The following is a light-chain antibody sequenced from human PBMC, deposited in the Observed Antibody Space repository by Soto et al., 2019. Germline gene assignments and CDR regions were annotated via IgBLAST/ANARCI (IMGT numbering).Light chain of an antibody. J-gene: IGKJ1*01. V-gene: IGKV3-11*01. CDR3: QQRSNWPQ. CDR2: DAS. Sequence: EIVLTQSPATLSLSPGERATLSCRASQSVSSYLAWYQQKPGQAPRLLIYDASNRATGIPARFSGSGSGTDFTLTISSLEPEDFAVYYCQQRSNWPQFGQGTKWISN. CDR1: QSVSSY.